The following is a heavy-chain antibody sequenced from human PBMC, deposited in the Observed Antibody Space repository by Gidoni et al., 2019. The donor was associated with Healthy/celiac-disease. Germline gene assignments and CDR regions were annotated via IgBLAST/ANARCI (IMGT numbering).Heavy chain of an antibody. Sequence: QVQLVQSGAEVKKPGASVKVSCKVSGYTLTELSMPWVRQAPGKGLEWMGGFDPEDGETIYAQKFQGRVTMTEDTSTDTAYMELSSLRSEDTAVYYCATRGRREYYYDSSGYYYFDYWGQGTLVTVSS. V-gene: IGHV1-24*01. J-gene: IGHJ4*02. D-gene: IGHD3-22*01. CDR3: ATRGRREYYYDSSGYYYFDY. CDR2: FDPEDGET. CDR1: GYTLTELS.